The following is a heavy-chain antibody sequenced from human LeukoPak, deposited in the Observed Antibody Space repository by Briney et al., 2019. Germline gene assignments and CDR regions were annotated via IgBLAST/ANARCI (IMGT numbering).Heavy chain of an antibody. Sequence: ASVKVSRKASGYTFTNYGINWVRQAPGQGLEWMGWISAYNGNTNYARKLQGRVTMTTDTSTSTVYMELRSLRSDDTAVYYCARWDRGSNSDFDYWGQGTLVTVSS. CDR2: ISAYNGNT. CDR1: GYTFTNYG. V-gene: IGHV1-18*01. J-gene: IGHJ4*02. D-gene: IGHD1-26*01. CDR3: ARWDRGSNSDFDY.